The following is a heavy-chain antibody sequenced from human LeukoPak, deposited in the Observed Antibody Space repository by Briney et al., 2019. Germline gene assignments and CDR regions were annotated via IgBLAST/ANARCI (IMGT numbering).Heavy chain of an antibody. CDR3: ARAALYSGYDWFDY. CDR2: ISSSSSTI. J-gene: IGHJ4*02. CDR1: GFTFNSYG. Sequence: GGSLRLSCAASGFTFNSYGMNWVRQAPGKGLEWVSYISSSSSTIYYADSVKGRFTISRDNAKNSLYLQMNSLRAEDTAVYYCARAALYSGYDWFDYWGQGTLVTVSS. D-gene: IGHD5-12*01. V-gene: IGHV3-48*04.